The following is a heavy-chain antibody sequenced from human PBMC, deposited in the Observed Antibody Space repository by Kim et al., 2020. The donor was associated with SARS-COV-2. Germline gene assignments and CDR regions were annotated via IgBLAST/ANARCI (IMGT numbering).Heavy chain of an antibody. V-gene: IGHV1-58*02. CDR1: GFTFTSSA. CDR2: IVVGSGNT. D-gene: IGHD2-2*01. CDR3: AQTHCSSTSCYGDPNFDY. Sequence: SVKVSCKASGFTFTSSAMQWVRQARGQRLEWIGWIVVGSGNTNYAQKFQERVTITRDMSTSTAYMELSSLRSEDTAVYYCAQTHCSSTSCYGDPNFDYWGQGTLVTVSS. J-gene: IGHJ4*02.